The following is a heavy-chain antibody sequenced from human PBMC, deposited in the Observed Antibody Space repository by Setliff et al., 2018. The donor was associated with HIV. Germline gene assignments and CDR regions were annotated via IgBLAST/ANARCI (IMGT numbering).Heavy chain of an antibody. CDR2: IRQDGSEQ. J-gene: IGHJ4*02. CDR3: AKGPYYDILTGHFLFSYYFDN. D-gene: IGHD3-9*01. Sequence: GGSLRLSCAASGFTFSNYWMSWVRQAPGKGLEWVANIRQDGSEQFYVDSVKGRFTISRDNAKNSLYLQMNSLRAEDTAVYYCAKGPYYDILTGHFLFSYYFDNWGQGTLVTVSS. CDR1: GFTFSNYW. V-gene: IGHV3-7*03.